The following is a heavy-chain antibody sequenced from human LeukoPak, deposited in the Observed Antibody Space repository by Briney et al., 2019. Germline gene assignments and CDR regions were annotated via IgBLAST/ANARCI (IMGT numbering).Heavy chain of an antibody. D-gene: IGHD3-10*01. CDR3: ARDRWFGDYFDY. V-gene: IGHV1-46*01. CDR1: GYTFTSYY. J-gene: IGHJ4*02. CDR2: INPSGGST. Sequence: ASVKVSCKASGYTFTSYYMHWVRKAPGQGLKWMGIINPSGGSTSYAQKLQGRVTMTTDTSTSTAYMELRSLRSDDTAVYYCARDRWFGDYFDYWGQGTLVTVSS.